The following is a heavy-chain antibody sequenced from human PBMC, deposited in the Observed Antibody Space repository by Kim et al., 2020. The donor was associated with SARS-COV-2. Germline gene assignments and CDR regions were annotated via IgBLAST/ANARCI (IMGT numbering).Heavy chain of an antibody. D-gene: IGHD4-17*01. J-gene: IGHJ6*03. Sequence: SGPTLVKPTHTLTLNCSFSGFSLSTNEEALGWIRQPPGNALDWLALIYWDGDKRYSPSLRSRLTINKDTSKNQLSLTMPNMYPVDTAIYYCAQSTVTMFYYYYMDIWGEGTTGTVSS. CDR1: GFSLSTNEEA. V-gene: IGHV2-5*02. CDR3: AQSTVTMFYYYYMDI. CDR2: IYWDGDK.